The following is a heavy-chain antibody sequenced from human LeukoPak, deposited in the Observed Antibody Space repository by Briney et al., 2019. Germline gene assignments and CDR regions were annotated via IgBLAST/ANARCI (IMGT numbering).Heavy chain of an antibody. D-gene: IGHD3-22*01. Sequence: SETLSLTCTVSGGSISSGGYYWSWIRQPPGKGLEWIGYIYHSGSTYYNPSLKSRVTISVDRSKNQFSLKLSSVTAADTAVYYCARGDGTMIVSWGLQHWGQGTLVTVSS. CDR1: GGSISSGGYY. CDR3: ARGDGTMIVSWGLQH. J-gene: IGHJ1*01. V-gene: IGHV4-30-2*01. CDR2: IYHSGST.